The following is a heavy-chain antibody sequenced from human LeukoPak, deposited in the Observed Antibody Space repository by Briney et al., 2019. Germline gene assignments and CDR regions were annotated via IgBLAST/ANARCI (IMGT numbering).Heavy chain of an antibody. V-gene: IGHV3-33*01. D-gene: IGHD3-22*01. CDR2: MWYECSNK. Sequence: GGSLRLSCAASGFIFSNYDMHWVRQAPGKGLEGVAVMWYECSNKYYADSVKGRFTISRDNSKNTLYLRMNSLRAEDTAVYYCALTKYYFDSNGDYSFDYWGQGTPVTVSS. CDR1: GFIFSNYD. J-gene: IGHJ4*02. CDR3: ALTKYYFDSNGDYSFDY.